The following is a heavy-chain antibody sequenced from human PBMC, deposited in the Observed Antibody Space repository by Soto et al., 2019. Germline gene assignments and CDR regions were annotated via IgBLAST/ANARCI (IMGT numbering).Heavy chain of an antibody. Sequence: APVKVARKGSGYTFTSDVISWGRHAPGQGLEWMGWISAYNGNTNYAQKLQGRVTMTTDTSTSTAYMELRSLRSDDTAVYYCARSLYGDYSEYFQHWGQGTLVTVSS. J-gene: IGHJ1*01. CDR1: GYTFTSDV. CDR2: ISAYNGNT. V-gene: IGHV1-18*01. CDR3: ARSLYGDYSEYFQH. D-gene: IGHD4-17*01.